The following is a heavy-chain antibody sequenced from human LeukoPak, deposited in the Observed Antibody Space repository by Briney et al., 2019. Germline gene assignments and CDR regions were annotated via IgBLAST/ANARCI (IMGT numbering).Heavy chain of an antibody. CDR2: IYYSGST. Sequence: SETLSLTCTVSGGSISSYYWSWIRRPPGKGLEWIGYIYYSGSTNYNPSLKSRVTISVDTSKNQFSLKLSSVTAADTAVYYCARVREEYYFDYWGQGTLVTVSS. V-gene: IGHV4-59*01. CDR1: GGSISSYY. J-gene: IGHJ4*02. CDR3: ARVREEYYFDY.